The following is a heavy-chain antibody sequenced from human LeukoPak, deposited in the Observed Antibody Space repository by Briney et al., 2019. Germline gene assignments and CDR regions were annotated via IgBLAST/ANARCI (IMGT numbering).Heavy chain of an antibody. CDR3: ARHYYGSGSSLCYMDV. V-gene: IGHV5-51*01. Sequence: GESLKISCKGSGYSFTSYWIGWVRQMPGKGLEWMGIIYPGDSDTRYSPSFQGQVTISADKSISTAYLQWSSLKASDTAMYYCARHYYGSGSSLCYMDVWGKGTTVTVSS. CDR2: IYPGDSDT. J-gene: IGHJ6*03. CDR1: GYSFTSYW. D-gene: IGHD3-10*01.